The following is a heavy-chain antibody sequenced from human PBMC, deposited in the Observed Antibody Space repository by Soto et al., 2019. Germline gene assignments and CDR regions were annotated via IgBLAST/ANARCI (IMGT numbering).Heavy chain of an antibody. V-gene: IGHV4-39*01. CDR1: GVPISSTSYF. D-gene: IGHD6-13*01. CDR3: ARRGYGLDV. J-gene: IGHJ6*02. Sequence: QVQLQESGPRLVKPSETVSLTCSVSGVPISSTSYFWAWIRQPPGKRLVRIGSTYLDGRISYNPSLESRLTISVDTSKNHSYQSMTSVTASDTALYYFARRGYGLDVWGQGTTVKVSS. CDR2: TYLDGRI.